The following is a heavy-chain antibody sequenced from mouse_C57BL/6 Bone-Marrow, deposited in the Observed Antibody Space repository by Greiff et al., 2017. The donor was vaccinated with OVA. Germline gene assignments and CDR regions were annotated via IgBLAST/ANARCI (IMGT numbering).Heavy chain of an antibody. Sequence: VQLQQSGAELVKPGASVKLSCTASGFNIKDYYMHWVKQRTEQGLEWIGRIDPEDGETKYAPKFQGKATITADTSSNTAYLQLSSLTAKDTAVYYWARTSGYDGGAWFAYWGQGTLVTVSA. CDR3: ARTSGYDGGAWFAY. CDR1: GFNIKDYY. V-gene: IGHV14-2*01. J-gene: IGHJ3*01. D-gene: IGHD2-2*01. CDR2: IDPEDGET.